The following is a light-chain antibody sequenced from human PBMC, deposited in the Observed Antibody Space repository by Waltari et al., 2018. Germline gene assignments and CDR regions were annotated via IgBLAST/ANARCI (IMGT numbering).Light chain of an antibody. CDR1: QRVSSTY. CDR3: HHYGQQYGSSPGT. V-gene: IGKV3-20*01. Sequence: EIVLTQFPGTLSLSPGERATLSCRASQRVSSTYLAWYQQKPGQAPRHLSYAASSRATGTPDRFSGSGSGTDFTLTISRLEPEDFALYYCHHYGQQYGSSPGTFGQGTKVEIK. J-gene: IGKJ1*01. CDR2: AAS.